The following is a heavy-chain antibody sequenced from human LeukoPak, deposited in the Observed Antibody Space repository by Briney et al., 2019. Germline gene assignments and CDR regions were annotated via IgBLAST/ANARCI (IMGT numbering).Heavy chain of an antibody. V-gene: IGHV3-23*01. D-gene: IGHD3-3*01. CDR3: AKVPVFSLTISEVVTDDAFDI. CDR2: ISGSGGAT. CDR1: GFTFSSYA. Sequence: GGSLRLSCAASGFTFSSYAMSWVRQAPGKGLEWVSAISGSGGATYYADSVKGRVTISRDNSKNTLYLQMNSLRAEDTAVYYCAKVPVFSLTISEVVTDDAFDIWGQGTIVTVSS. J-gene: IGHJ3*02.